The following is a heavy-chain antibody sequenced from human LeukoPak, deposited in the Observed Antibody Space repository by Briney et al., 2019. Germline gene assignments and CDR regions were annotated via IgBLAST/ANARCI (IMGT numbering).Heavy chain of an antibody. CDR3: ASRIYCGGDCYDDAFDI. V-gene: IGHV4-59*08. J-gene: IGHJ3*02. D-gene: IGHD2-21*01. CDR1: GGSISNYY. Sequence: SETLSLTCIVSGGSISNYYWSWIRQPPGKGLEWIGYIYYSGSTNYNPSLKSRVTISADTSKNQFSLKLSSVTAADTAVYYCASRIYCGGDCYDDAFDIWGQGTMVTVSS. CDR2: IYYSGST.